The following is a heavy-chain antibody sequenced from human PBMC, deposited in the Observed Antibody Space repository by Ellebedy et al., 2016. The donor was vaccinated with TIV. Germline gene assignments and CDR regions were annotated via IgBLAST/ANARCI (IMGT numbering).Heavy chain of an antibody. V-gene: IGHV4-59*13. CDR3: ARGLPGYYYYMDV. D-gene: IGHD1-1*01. CDR2: IYYSGST. Sequence: SETPSLTXTVSGGSISSYYWSWIRQPPGKGLEWIGYIYYSGSTNYNPSLKSRVTISVDTSKNQFSLKLSSVTAADTAVYYCARGLPGYYYYMDVWGKGTTVTVSS. J-gene: IGHJ6*03. CDR1: GGSISSYY.